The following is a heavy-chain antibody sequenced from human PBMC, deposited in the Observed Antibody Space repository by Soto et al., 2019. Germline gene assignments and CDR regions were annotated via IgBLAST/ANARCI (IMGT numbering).Heavy chain of an antibody. J-gene: IGHJ6*02. V-gene: IGHV3-21*01. Sequence: GGSLRLSCAASGFTFSSYSMNWVRQAPGKGLEWVSSISSSSSYIYYADSVKGRFTISRDNAKNSLYLQMNSLRAEDTAVYYCARDLVSYYYYYGMDVWGQGTTVTV. CDR2: ISSSSSYI. CDR1: GFTFSSYS. D-gene: IGHD2-2*01. CDR3: ARDLVSYYYYYGMDV.